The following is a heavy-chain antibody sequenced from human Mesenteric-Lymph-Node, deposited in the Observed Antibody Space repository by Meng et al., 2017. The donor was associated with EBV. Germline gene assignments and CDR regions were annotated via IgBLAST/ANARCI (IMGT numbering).Heavy chain of an antibody. CDR2: IYPKSGIN. J-gene: IGHJ4*02. CDR1: GYTFSDYY. V-gene: IGHV1-2*06. Sequence: QVQLVQSGAEVKKPGASVKVSCKGSGYTFSDYYIHWVRQAPGQGLEWMGRIYPKSGINHNVLKFQGRITMTRDTSISTAYMELSGLRSDDTAVYFCARDISGYYHLQGWGQGTLVTVSS. D-gene: IGHD3-3*01. CDR3: ARDISGYYHLQG.